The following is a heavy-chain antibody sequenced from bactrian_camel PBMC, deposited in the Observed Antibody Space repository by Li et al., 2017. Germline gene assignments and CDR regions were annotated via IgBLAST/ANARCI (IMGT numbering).Heavy chain of an antibody. J-gene: IGHJ6*01. Sequence: HVQLVESGGGSVQAGGSLRLSCASSGYTYSGACMAWFRQVPGTERAGVAVIYSRTFTQYADSVKGRFTISQDSSRTTMYLQMNNLKPEDTAMYYCAARQSWPYGATMRESDFGLWGQGTQVTVS. CDR1: GYTYSGAC. CDR2: IYSRTFT. D-gene: IGHD4*01. V-gene: IGHV3S6*01. CDR3: AARQSWPYGATMRESDFGL.